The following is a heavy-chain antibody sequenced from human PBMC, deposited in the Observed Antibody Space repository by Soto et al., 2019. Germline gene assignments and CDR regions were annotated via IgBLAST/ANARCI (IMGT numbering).Heavy chain of an antibody. Sequence: ASVKVSCKASGGTFSSYTISCVRQAPGQGLEWMGWISAYSGNTGYAQKFQGRVTMTRNTSISTAYMELSSLRSEDTAVYYCARDSNYYYYGMDVWGQGTTVTVSS. V-gene: IGHV1-8*02. CDR1: GGTFSSYT. CDR2: ISAYSGNT. J-gene: IGHJ6*02. CDR3: ARDSNYYYYGMDV. D-gene: IGHD4-4*01.